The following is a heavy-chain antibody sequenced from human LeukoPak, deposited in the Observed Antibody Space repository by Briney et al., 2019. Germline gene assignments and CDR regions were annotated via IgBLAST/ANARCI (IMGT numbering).Heavy chain of an antibody. D-gene: IGHD3-10*01. CDR1: GFTFSNYV. J-gene: IGHJ6*02. CDR2: ISGNSGTI. V-gene: IGHV3-23*01. CDR3: AKMMSVVRGLSNRDMDV. Sequence: PGGSLRLSCAASGFTFSNYVMAWVRQAPGKGLEGVSVISGNSGTIYDADSVKGRFTISRDNSKNSLYLQMNSMIVEDTADYYCAKMMSVVRGLSNRDMDVWGQGTTVTVSS.